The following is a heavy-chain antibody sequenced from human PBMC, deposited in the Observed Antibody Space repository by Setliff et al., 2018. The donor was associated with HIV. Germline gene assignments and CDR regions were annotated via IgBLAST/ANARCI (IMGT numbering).Heavy chain of an antibody. CDR1: GGTLSTYG. CDR3: ARTLFPSSSLFSN. J-gene: IGHJ4*02. Sequence: SVKVSCKASGGTLSTYGISWVRQAPRQGLEWMGGIIPIFDTTNYAQKFRGRVTITADESTGTVYMELTSLRAEDTAVYYCARTLFPSSSLFSNWGQGTLVTVSS. D-gene: IGHD6-13*01. CDR2: IIPIFDTT. V-gene: IGHV1-69*13.